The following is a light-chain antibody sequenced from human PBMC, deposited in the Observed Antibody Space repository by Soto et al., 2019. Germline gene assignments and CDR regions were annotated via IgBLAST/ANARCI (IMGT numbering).Light chain of an antibody. V-gene: IGKV1-33*01. J-gene: IGKJ5*01. Sequence: DIQMTQSPSSLSASVGDRVTITCQASQNINNYLNWYQQKPGRAPKLLIYDASNLEAGVPSRFRGSGSGTHFTFNISRLQPEDIATYYCQQYENLPTFGLGTRLEIK. CDR3: QQYENLPT. CDR1: QNINNY. CDR2: DAS.